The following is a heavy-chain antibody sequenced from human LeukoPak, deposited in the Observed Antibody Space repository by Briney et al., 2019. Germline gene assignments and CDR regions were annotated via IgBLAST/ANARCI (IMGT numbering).Heavy chain of an antibody. D-gene: IGHD1-14*01. CDR1: GYSISSVYY. Sequence: SETLSLTCTVSGYSISSVYYWGWIRQPPGKGREWIGSIYHSGSTYYNPPLKSRVTISVDPSKNQFSLKLSSVTAADTAVYYCARETSRKGAHYMDVWGKGTTLTISS. V-gene: IGHV4-38-2*02. CDR3: ARETSRKGAHYMDV. J-gene: IGHJ6*03. CDR2: IYHSGST.